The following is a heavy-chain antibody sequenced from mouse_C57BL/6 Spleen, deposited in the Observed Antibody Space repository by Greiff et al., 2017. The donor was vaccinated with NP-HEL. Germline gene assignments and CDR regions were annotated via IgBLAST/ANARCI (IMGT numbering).Heavy chain of an antibody. J-gene: IGHJ3*01. Sequence: QVQLQQSGAELVKPGASVKLSCKASGYTFTEYTIRWVKQRSGQGLEWIGWFYPGSGSIKYNEKFKDKATLTADKSSSTVYMELSRLTSEDSAVYFCARHHDPHYYGSSLFAYWGQGTLVTVSA. CDR1: GYTFTEYT. CDR2: FYPGSGSI. CDR3: ARHHDPHYYGSSLFAY. D-gene: IGHD1-1*01. V-gene: IGHV1-62-2*01.